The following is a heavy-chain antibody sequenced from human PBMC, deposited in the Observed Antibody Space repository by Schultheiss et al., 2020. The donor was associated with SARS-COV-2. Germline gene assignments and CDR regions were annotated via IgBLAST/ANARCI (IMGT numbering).Heavy chain of an antibody. CDR1: GDSFSSISFL. Sequence: SETLSLTCTVSGDSFSSISFLWGWIRQPPGKGLEWIGSISYSGSTYYNPSLKSRVTISVDRSKQQFSLKLSSVTAADTAVYYCATHYGDYGDYWGQGTLVTVSS. V-gene: IGHV4-39*01. J-gene: IGHJ4*02. CDR2: ISYSGST. CDR3: ATHYGDYGDY. D-gene: IGHD4-17*01.